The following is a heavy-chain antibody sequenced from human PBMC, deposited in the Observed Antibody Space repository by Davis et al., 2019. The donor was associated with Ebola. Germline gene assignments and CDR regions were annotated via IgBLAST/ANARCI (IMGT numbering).Heavy chain of an antibody. CDR2: ISYSGTT. V-gene: IGHV4-39*07. Sequence: MPSETLSLTCTVSGGPFSSSTYYWGSIRQPPGRGLEWIGSISYSGTTHYNPSLKSRVTMSVDTSKNQFSLKLTSVTAADAAVYCCASLGGEAGAYTGFDYWGQGTLVTVSS. J-gene: IGHJ4*02. CDR1: GGPFSSSTYY. CDR3: ASLGGEAGAYTGFDY. D-gene: IGHD3-16*01.